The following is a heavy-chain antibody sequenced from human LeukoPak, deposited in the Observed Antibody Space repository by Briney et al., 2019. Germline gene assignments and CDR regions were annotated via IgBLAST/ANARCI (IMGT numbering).Heavy chain of an antibody. CDR3: AKDGSTGFSLAVAGHDAFDI. Sequence: GGSLRLSCAASGFTVSDNYMNWVRQAPGKGLEWVSIIYSGGNTYYADSVKGRFTISRDNSKNTLYLQMNSLRAEDTAVYYCAKDGSTGFSLAVAGHDAFDIWGQGTMVTVSS. D-gene: IGHD6-19*01. CDR2: IYSGGNT. J-gene: IGHJ3*02. V-gene: IGHV3-53*01. CDR1: GFTVSDNY.